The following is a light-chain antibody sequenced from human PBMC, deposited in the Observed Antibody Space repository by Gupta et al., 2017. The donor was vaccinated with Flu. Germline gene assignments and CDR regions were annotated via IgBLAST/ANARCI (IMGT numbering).Light chain of an antibody. CDR2: GAS. CDR1: QTITTS. J-gene: IGKJ1*01. CDR3: QQSHSSPRT. Sequence: GDRVTVTCRASQTITTSLNWYQQKLGQAPKVLIYGASTLQTGVPSRFSGSGSGTDFTLTISSLQPEDFATYYCQQSHSSPRTFGQGTKVEIK. V-gene: IGKV1-39*01.